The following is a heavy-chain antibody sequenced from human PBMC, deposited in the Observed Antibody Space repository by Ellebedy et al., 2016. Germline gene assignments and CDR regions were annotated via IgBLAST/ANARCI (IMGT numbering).Heavy chain of an antibody. CDR2: ISSSSTI. CDR1: GFTFSSYS. CDR3: ARGRTGPFDY. J-gene: IGHJ4*02. Sequence: GGSLRLSCAASGFTFSSYSMNWVRQAPGKGLEWVSYISSSSTIYYADSVKGRLTISRDNAKNSLYLQMNSLRAEDTAVYYCARGRTGPFDYWGQGTLVTVSS. V-gene: IGHV3-48*01.